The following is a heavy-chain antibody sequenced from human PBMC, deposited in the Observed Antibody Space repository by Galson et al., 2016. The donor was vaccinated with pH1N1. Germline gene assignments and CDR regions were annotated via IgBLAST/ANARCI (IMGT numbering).Heavy chain of an antibody. CDR3: ARDESGYGDSFPDVFDI. V-gene: IGHV3-30*12. CDR2: ILYNGNDK. J-gene: IGHJ3*02. D-gene: IGHD4-17*01. Sequence: LRLSCAASGFTFSSCGIYWVRQAPGKGLEWVGNILYNGNDKYYADSVKGRFTISRDSSMTTVHLQMISVTVEDTAVYSCARDESGYGDSFPDVFDIWGQGTMVTVSS. CDR1: GFTFSSCG.